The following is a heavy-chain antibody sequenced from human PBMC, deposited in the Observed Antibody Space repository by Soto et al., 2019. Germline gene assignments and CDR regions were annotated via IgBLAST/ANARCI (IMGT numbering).Heavy chain of an antibody. Sequence: GGSLRLSCAASGFTFSSYAMSWVRQAPGKGLEWVSAISGSGGSTYYADSVKGRFTISRDNSKNTLYLQMNSLRAEDTAVYYCAKNPNCSGGSCYGAPDAFDIWGQGTMVTVSS. CDR1: GFTFSSYA. D-gene: IGHD2-15*01. V-gene: IGHV3-23*01. CDR3: AKNPNCSGGSCYGAPDAFDI. J-gene: IGHJ3*02. CDR2: ISGSGGST.